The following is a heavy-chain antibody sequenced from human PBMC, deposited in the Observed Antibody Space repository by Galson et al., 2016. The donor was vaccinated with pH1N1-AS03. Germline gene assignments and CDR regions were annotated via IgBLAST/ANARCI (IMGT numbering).Heavy chain of an antibody. Sequence: SLRLSCAASGFTFTSYSMNWVRQAPGKGLEWVSFISDDGKSTYYADSVKGRFTISRDNAENSLYLQMGSLTNADAGVYYCATSLRHRGITFESWGQGTLVTVSS. CDR3: ATSLRHRGITFES. J-gene: IGHJ4*02. D-gene: IGHD5/OR15-5a*01. V-gene: IGHV3-48*02. CDR1: GFTFTSYS. CDR2: ISDDGKST.